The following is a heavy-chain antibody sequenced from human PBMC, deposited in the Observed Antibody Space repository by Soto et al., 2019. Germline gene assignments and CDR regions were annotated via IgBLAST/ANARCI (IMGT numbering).Heavy chain of an antibody. CDR3: ARDSCSGGSCYGAFDI. J-gene: IGHJ3*02. V-gene: IGHV1-69*13. CDR1: GGTFSSYA. Sequence: SVKVSCKASGGTFSSYAISWVRQAPGQGLEWMGGIIPIFGTANYAQKFQGRVTITADESTSTAYMELSSLRSEDTAVYYCARDSCSGGSCYGAFDIWGQGTMVTVSS. CDR2: IIPIFGTA. D-gene: IGHD2-15*01.